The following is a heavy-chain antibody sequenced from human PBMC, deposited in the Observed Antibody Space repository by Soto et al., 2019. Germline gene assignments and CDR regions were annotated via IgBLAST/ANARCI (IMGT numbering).Heavy chain of an antibody. CDR3: ARDTGLSGQTTH. Sequence: QVQLQESGPGLVKPSQTLSLTCTVSGDSISSNYYWSWIRQHPGQGLEWIGYIHYSGSTYYNPYLKSRVTISVDKSKNQFSLKLSSVTAADTAVYFCARDTGLSGQTTHWGQGTQVTVAS. D-gene: IGHD2-8*02. CDR1: GDSISSNYY. V-gene: IGHV4-31*03. CDR2: IHYSGST. J-gene: IGHJ4*02.